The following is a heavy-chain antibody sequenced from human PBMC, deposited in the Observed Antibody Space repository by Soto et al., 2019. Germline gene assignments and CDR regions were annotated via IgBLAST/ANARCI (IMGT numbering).Heavy chain of an antibody. CDR1: GYTFTSYG. Sequence: QVQLVQSGAEVKKPGASVKVSCMASGYTFTSYGINWVRQATGQGLEWMGWMNPNSGNTGYAQKFQGRVTMTRNTSISTAYMELSSLRSEDTAVYFCAREFFSGSYRQSDCWGQGTLVTVSS. J-gene: IGHJ4*02. CDR2: MNPNSGNT. V-gene: IGHV1-8*01. D-gene: IGHD3-16*02. CDR3: AREFFSGSYRQSDC.